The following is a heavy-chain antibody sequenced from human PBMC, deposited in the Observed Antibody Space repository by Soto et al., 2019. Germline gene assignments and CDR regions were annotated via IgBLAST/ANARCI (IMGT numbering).Heavy chain of an antibody. CDR3: ARREGDCRGGSCPFYHD. D-gene: IGHD2-15*01. CDR2: IYHSGST. Sequence: QVQLQESGPGLVKPSETLSLTCAVSGGSISSNNWWSWVRQTPGKGLEWIGEIYHSGSTNYNPSLKSRVTISLDKSKNQSSLSLTSMTAADTAGYYCARREGDCRGGSCPFYHDWGQGTLVTASS. J-gene: IGHJ4*02. CDR1: GGSISSNNW. V-gene: IGHV4-4*02.